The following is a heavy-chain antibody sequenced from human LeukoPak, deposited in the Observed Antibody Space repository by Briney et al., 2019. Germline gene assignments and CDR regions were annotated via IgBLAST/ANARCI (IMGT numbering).Heavy chain of an antibody. V-gene: IGHV3-48*01. J-gene: IGHJ6*03. CDR1: GFTFSSYS. D-gene: IGHD3-10*01. Sequence: GGSLRLSCAAPGFTFSSYSMNWVRQAPGKGLEWVSYISSSSTIYYADSVKGRFTISRDNAKNSLYLQMNSLRAEDTAVYYCARRGNDYYYYYMDVWGKGTTVTVSS. CDR3: ARRGNDYYYYYMDV. CDR2: ISSSSTI.